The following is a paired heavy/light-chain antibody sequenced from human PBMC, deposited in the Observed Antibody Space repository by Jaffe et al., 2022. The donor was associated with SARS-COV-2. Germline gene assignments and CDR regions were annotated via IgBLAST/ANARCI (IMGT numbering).Heavy chain of an antibody. CDR3: ATSHSDSGWDY. V-gene: IGHV5-51*01. J-gene: IGHJ4*02. CDR1: GYRFTSYW. Sequence: EVQLVQSGAEVKKPGESLKISCKGSGYRFTSYWIGWVRQMPGKGLEWMGIIYPGDSETRYSPSFQGQVTVSADKSITTAYLQWSSLKASDSAIYYCATSHSDSGWDYWGQGTLVTVSS. D-gene: IGHD6-19*01. CDR2: IYPGDSET.
Light chain of an antibody. Sequence: DIQMTQSPSSLSASVGDRVTITCRASQGIRSDLGWYQEKPGKAPKRLIYAASSLQSGVPSRFSGSGSGTEFTLTISSLQPEDFATYYCLQHNSYPWTFGQGTKVGIK. CDR3: LQHNSYPWT. V-gene: IGKV1-17*01. CDR1: QGIRSD. CDR2: AAS. J-gene: IGKJ1*01.